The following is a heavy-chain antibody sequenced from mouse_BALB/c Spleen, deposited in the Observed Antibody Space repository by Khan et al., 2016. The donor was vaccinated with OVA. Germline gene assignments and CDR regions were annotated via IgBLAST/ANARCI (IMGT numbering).Heavy chain of an antibody. CDR2: ISTGGSYT. CDR1: GFTFSTYG. V-gene: IGHV5-6*01. Sequence: EVELVESGGDLVKPGGSLKLSCAASGFTFSTYGMSWVRQTPDKRLEWVATISTGGSYTYYPDSVKGRFTISRDNAKKTLYLQMSSLKSEDTAMFYCARIAYYYDSEGFAYWGQGTLVTVSA. D-gene: IGHD1-1*01. CDR3: ARIAYYYDSEGFAY. J-gene: IGHJ3*01.